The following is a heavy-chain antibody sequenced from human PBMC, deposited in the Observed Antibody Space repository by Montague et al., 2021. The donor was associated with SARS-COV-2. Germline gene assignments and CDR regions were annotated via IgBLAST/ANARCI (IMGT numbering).Heavy chain of an antibody. Sequence: SETLSLTCAVYGGSFSGHYWSWIRQPPGKRLEWIGEINNSGSTNYNPSLKSRVTISVDTSKNQFSLKLHSVTAADTAVYYCARGRIEVSMIVVVLTRASYYMDVWGKGTTVTVSS. D-gene: IGHD3-22*01. CDR3: ARGRIEVSMIVVVLTRASYYMDV. CDR2: INNSGST. J-gene: IGHJ6*03. V-gene: IGHV4-34*01. CDR1: GGSFSGHY.